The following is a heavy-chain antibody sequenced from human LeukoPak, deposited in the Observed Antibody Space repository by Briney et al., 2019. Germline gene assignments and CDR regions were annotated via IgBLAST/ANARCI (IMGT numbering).Heavy chain of an antibody. V-gene: IGHV4-38-2*01. CDR1: GYSISSGYY. J-gene: IGHJ5*02. Sequence: SETLSLTCDVSGYSISSGYYCGWFRHPPGKGLEWIATIFHSGSTYYNPSLQSRVTMSVDTSKNQCSLKLSSVTATDTAVYYCARLSNAAHAASWGQGALVTVSS. CDR3: ARLSNAAHAAS. CDR2: IFHSGST. D-gene: IGHD2-15*01.